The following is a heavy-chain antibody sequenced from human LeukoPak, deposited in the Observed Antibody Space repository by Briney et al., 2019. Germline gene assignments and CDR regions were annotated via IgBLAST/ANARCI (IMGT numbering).Heavy chain of an antibody. CDR2: IYYSGTT. D-gene: IGHD4-23*01. Sequence: SQTLSLTCTVSGGSISSGDYYWSWIRQPPGKGLEWIGYIYYSGTTYYNPSLKSRVTMSVDTSKNQFSLKLSSVTAADTAVYYCARHYYGGSGAFDIWGQGTMVTVSS. J-gene: IGHJ3*02. CDR3: ARHYYGGSGAFDI. CDR1: GGSISSGDYY. V-gene: IGHV4-30-4*08.